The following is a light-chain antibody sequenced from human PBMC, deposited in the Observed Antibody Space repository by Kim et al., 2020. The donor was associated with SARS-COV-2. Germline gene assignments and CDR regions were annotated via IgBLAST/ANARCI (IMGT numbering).Light chain of an antibody. CDR1: SSDVGSYYL. CDR3: CSYADSSIYV. V-gene: IGLV2-23*02. J-gene: IGLJ1*01. Sequence: QSALTQPASVSGSRGQSITISCTGTSSDVGSYYLVSWYQQHPGKAPKLIIYEVSKRPSGVSNRFSGSKSGNTASLTISGLQAEDEADYYCCSYADSSIYVFRTGTKVTVL. CDR2: EVS.